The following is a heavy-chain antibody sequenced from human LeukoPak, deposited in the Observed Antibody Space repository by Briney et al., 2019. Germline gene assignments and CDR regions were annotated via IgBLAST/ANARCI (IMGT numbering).Heavy chain of an antibody. CDR3: VRGLIITHGVSSWFDP. D-gene: IGHD3-10*01. J-gene: IGHJ5*02. CDR2: INHRGSS. V-gene: IGHV4-34*01. CDR1: GGSFSGYY. Sequence: SETLSLTCAVYGGSFSGYYWTWIRQPPGKGLEWIGEINHRGSSNYNPSLNSRVTISGDTSKNQFSLKLTSVTAADTAVYYCVRGLIITHGVSSWFDPWGQGILVTVSS.